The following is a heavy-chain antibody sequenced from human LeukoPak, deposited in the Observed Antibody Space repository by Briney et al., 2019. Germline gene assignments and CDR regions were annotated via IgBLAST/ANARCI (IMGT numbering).Heavy chain of an antibody. D-gene: IGHD5-12*01. CDR2: IRYDGSNQ. Sequence: PGGSLRLSCAASGFTFSNYGIHWVRQAPGKGLEWVTFIRYDGSNQYYTDSVKGRFTLSRDNSKSTLYLQMNSLRPEDTAVYYCAKGYSGYDSTLGYWGQGTLVIVSS. CDR3: AKGYSGYDSTLGY. CDR1: GFTFSNYG. V-gene: IGHV3-30*02. J-gene: IGHJ4*02.